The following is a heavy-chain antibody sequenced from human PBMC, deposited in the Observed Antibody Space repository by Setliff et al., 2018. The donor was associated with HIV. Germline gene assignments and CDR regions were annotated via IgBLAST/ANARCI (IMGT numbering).Heavy chain of an antibody. CDR3: ARGLSFYDPGGFDY. CDR1: GGSISSGSYY. CDR2: IYTSGST. V-gene: IGHV4-61*02. Sequence: SETLSLTCTVSGGSISSGSYYWSWIRQPAGKGLEWIGRIYTSGSTNYNPSLKSRVTMSVDTSKNQFSLKLSSVTAADTAVYYCARGLSFYDPGGFDYWGQGTRVTVSS. D-gene: IGHD3-22*01. J-gene: IGHJ4*02.